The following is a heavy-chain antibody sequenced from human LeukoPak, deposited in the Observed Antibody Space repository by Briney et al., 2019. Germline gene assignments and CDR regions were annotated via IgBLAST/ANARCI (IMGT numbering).Heavy chain of an antibody. J-gene: IGHJ3*02. Sequence: SVKVSCKPSGGTFSSYTTSWVRQAPGQRLEWMGGIIPIFGSANYAQKFQGRVTITAEESTSTAYMELSSLRAEDTAVYYCARRLRGLVATSRDDAFDIWGQGTMVTVSS. CDR3: ARRLRGLVATSRDDAFDI. CDR2: IIPIFGSA. V-gene: IGHV1-69*13. CDR1: GGTFSSYT. D-gene: IGHD5-12*01.